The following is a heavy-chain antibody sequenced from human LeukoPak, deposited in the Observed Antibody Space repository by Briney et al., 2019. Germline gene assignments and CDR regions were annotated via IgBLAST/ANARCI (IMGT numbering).Heavy chain of an antibody. CDR1: GFTFDDYA. V-gene: IGHV3-9*01. Sequence: GGSLRLSCAASGFTFDDYAMHWVRQAPGKGLEWVSGISWNSGSIGYADSVKGRFTISRDNAKNSLYLQMNSLKAADSALYYCAKDMTYSSSSGFDYWGQGTLVTVSS. CDR3: AKDMTYSSSSGFDY. D-gene: IGHD6-6*01. CDR2: ISWNSGSI. J-gene: IGHJ4*02.